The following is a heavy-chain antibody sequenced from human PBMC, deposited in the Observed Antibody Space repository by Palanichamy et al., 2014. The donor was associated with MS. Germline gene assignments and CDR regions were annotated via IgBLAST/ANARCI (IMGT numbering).Heavy chain of an antibody. CDR1: GFTFSSYW. CDR2: IKQDGSEK. CDR3: ARVALVGATNPTDAFDI. Sequence: EVQLVESGGGLVQPGGSLRLSCAASGFTFSSYWMSWVRQAPGKGLEWVANIKQDGSEKYYVDSVKGRFTISRDNAKNSLYLQMNSLRAEDTAVYYCARVALVGATNPTDAFDIWGQGTMVTVSS. D-gene: IGHD1-26*01. J-gene: IGHJ3*02. V-gene: IGHV3-7*03.